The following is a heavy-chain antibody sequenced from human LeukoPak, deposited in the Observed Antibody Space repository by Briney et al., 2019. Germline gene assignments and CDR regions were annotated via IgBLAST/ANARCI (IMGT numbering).Heavy chain of an antibody. J-gene: IGHJ2*01. CDR3: ARRPWYSNNWQNWYFDL. Sequence: SETLSLTCTVSGGSISGSSYYWGWIRQPPGKGLEWIGSIYYGGSTYYNPSLKSRVTISVDTSKNQFSLKLSSVTAADTAVYYCARRPWYSNNWQNWYFDLWGRGTLVTVSS. CDR1: GGSISGSSYY. D-gene: IGHD6-13*01. CDR2: IYYGGST. V-gene: IGHV4-39*01.